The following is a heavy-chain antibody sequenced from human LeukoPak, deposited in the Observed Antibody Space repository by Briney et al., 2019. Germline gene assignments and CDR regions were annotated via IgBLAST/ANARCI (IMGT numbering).Heavy chain of an antibody. CDR1: RFTLEDYD. J-gene: IGHJ4*02. V-gene: IGHV3-9*01. Sequence: GRSLRLSCAASRFTLEDYDMHWVRQAPGKGLEGVSGISRSRGSIGYADSVKGRFTISRNNAKNSLYLQMNSLRAEDTALYNCAKVRPSSSWYDGFDYWGQGTLVTVSS. D-gene: IGHD6-13*01. CDR3: AKVRPSSSWYDGFDY. CDR2: ISRSRGSI.